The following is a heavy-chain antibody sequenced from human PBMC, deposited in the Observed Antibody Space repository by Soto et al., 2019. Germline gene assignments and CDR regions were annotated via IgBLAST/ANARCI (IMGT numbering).Heavy chain of an antibody. CDR1: GGSISSAGYN. V-gene: IGHV4-31*03. CDR3: ARYGSGTYYPTTFDS. CDR2: IFYSGST. Sequence: QVQLQESGPGLLKPSQTLSLTCTVSGGSISSAGYNWRWIRQHPGKGLEWIGNIFYSGSTYYNPSLKSRVTISVVTSKKQFSLKLSSVTAADTAVYYCARYGSGTYYPTTFDSWGQGTLVTVSS. D-gene: IGHD3-10*01. J-gene: IGHJ4*02.